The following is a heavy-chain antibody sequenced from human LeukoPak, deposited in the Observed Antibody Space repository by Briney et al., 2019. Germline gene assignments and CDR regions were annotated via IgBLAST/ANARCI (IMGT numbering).Heavy chain of an antibody. CDR2: INHSGST. CDR1: GGSFSGYY. Sequence: SETLSLTCAVYGGSFSGYYWSWIRQPPGKGLEWIGEINHSGSTNYNPSLKSRVTISVDTSKNQFSLKLSSVTAADTAVYYCARLLRFGELNLDYWGQGTLVTVSS. CDR3: ARLLRFGELNLDY. V-gene: IGHV4-34*01. J-gene: IGHJ4*02. D-gene: IGHD3-10*01.